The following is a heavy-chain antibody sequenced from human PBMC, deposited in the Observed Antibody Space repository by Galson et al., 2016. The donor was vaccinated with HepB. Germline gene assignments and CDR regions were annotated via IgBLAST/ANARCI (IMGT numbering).Heavy chain of an antibody. CDR3: AKSGTYSSSSGWFDP. V-gene: IGHV3-9*01. D-gene: IGHD6-6*01. J-gene: IGHJ5*02. Sequence: SLRLSCAASGFNFDDYAMHWVRQAPGKGLEWVSGISWNSGNTDYVDSVKGRFTISRDNAKNSLYLQMNSLRPEDTDLYYCAKSGTYSSSSGWFDPGGQGTLVTVSS. CDR1: GFNFDDYA. CDR2: ISWNSGNT.